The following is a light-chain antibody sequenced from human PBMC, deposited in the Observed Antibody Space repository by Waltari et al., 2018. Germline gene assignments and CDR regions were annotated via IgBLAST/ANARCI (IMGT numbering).Light chain of an antibody. J-gene: IGLJ2*01. CDR1: KLGDTR. CDR2: QDS. V-gene: IGLV3-1*01. CDR3: QAWDSTAPHVV. Sequence: SQELTQPPSVSVSPGQTASITCSGDKLGDTRGCWYQQKPGQSPVLVMYQDSKRPSGIPERFSGSSSGNTATLTISGTQAMDEADYYCQAWDSTAPHVVFGGGTKLTVL.